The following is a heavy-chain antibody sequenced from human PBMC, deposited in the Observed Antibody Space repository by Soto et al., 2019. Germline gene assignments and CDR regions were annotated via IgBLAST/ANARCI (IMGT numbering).Heavy chain of an antibody. D-gene: IGHD1-1*01. V-gene: IGHV1-18*01. CDR3: ARGRYGDY. J-gene: IGHJ4*02. CDR1: GYTFTSYG. Sequence: QVHLVQSGAEVKKPGASVKVSCKGSGYTFTSYGITWVRQAPGQGLEWMGWISAHNGNTNYAQKLQGRVTVTRDTSTSTAYIELRSLRSVVTAVYYCARGRYGDYWGQGALVTVSS. CDR2: ISAHNGNT.